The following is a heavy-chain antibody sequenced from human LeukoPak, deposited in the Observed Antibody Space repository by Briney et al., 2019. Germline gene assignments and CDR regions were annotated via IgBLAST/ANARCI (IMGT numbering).Heavy chain of an antibody. J-gene: IGHJ4*02. V-gene: IGHV3-73*01. D-gene: IGHD5-12*01. CDR1: GFTFNGSA. CDR2: IRSKANSYAT. CDR3: TRRIVATFGPPGDY. Sequence: GGSLRLYCAASGFTFNGSAMHWVRQASGKGLEWVGSIRSKANSYATAYAASVKGRFTISRDDSKNTAYMQMNSLKTEDTAVYYCTRRIVATFGPPGDYWGQGTLVTVSS.